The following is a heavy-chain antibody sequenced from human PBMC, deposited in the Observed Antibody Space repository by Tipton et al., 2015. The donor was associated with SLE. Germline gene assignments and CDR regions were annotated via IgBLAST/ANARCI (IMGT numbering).Heavy chain of an antibody. V-gene: IGHV4-34*01. CDR2: INHSGST. D-gene: IGHD6-19*01. CDR3: ARDSKWLAFDY. Sequence: LSLTCTVSGGSISSHYWSWIRQPPGKGLEWIGEINHSGSTNYNPSLKSRVTISVDTSKNQFSLKLSSVTAADTAVYYCARDSKWLAFDYWGQGTLVTVSS. J-gene: IGHJ4*02. CDR1: GGSISSHY.